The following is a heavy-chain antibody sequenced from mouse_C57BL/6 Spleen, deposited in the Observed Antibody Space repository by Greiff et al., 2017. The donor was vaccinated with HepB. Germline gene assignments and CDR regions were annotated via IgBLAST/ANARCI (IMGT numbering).Heavy chain of an antibody. V-gene: IGHV3-8*01. CDR3: ARSGDGYHWYFDV. CDR1: GYSITSDY. Sequence: EVKLLESGPGLAKPSQTLSLTCSVTGYSITSDYWNWIRKFPGNKLEYMGYISYSGSTYYNPSLKSRISITRDTSTNQYYLQLNSVTTEDTATYYCARSGDGYHWYFDVWGTGTTVTVSS. D-gene: IGHD2-3*01. J-gene: IGHJ1*03. CDR2: ISYSGST.